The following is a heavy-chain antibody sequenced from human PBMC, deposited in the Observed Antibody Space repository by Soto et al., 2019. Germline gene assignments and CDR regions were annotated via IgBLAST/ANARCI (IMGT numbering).Heavy chain of an antibody. CDR3: AKDGSGGYCSGGSCLRGVDYFEY. CDR1: GFTFSSYA. V-gene: IGHV3-23*01. J-gene: IGHJ4*02. Sequence: GGSLRLSCAASGFTFSSYAMSWVRQAPGKGLEWVSAISGSGGSTYYADSVKGRFTISRDNSKNTLYLQMNSLRAEDTAVYYCAKDGSGGYCSGGSCLRGVDYFEYWGQGTLVTVSS. CDR2: ISGSGGST. D-gene: IGHD2-15*01.